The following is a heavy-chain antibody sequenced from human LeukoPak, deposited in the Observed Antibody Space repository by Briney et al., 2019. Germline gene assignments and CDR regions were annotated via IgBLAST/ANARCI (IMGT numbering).Heavy chain of an antibody. CDR1: GFTFSSYA. J-gene: IGHJ3*02. D-gene: IGHD1-1*01. Sequence: GGSLRLSCAASGFTFSSYAMHWVRQAPGKGLEWVAVISYDGSNKYYADSVKGRFTISRDNSKNTLYLQMNSLRAEDTAVYYCARGSNWNDEGNAFDIWGQGTMVTVSS. CDR2: ISYDGSNK. V-gene: IGHV3-30*04. CDR3: ARGSNWNDEGNAFDI.